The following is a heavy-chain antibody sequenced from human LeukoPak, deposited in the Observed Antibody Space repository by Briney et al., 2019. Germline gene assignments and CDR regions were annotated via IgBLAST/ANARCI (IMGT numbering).Heavy chain of an antibody. J-gene: IGHJ4*02. CDR3: ARGLRPRTYYFDY. CDR1: GFTFSSYS. Sequence: PGGSLRLSCAASGFTFSSYSMNWVRQAPGKGLEWVSSISSSSSYTYYADSVKGRFTISRDNAKNSLYLQMNSLRAEDTAVYYCARGLRPRTYYFDYWGQGTLVTVSS. CDR2: ISSSSSYT. D-gene: IGHD3-3*01. V-gene: IGHV3-21*01.